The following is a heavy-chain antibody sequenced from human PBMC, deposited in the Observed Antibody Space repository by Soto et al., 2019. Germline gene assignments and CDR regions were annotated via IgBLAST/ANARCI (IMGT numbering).Heavy chain of an antibody. V-gene: IGHV3-30*03. CDR2: ISYDGSNK. Sequence: QVQLVESGGGVVQPGRSLRLSCAASGFPFSIYGMHWVREAPGKGLEWVAVISYDGSNKYYADSVKGRFTISRDNSASTLYLQMNSLRPEDTALYYCVGGQYYFDYRGQGTLVTVSP. D-gene: IGHD3-10*01. J-gene: IGHJ4*02. CDR3: VGGQYYFDY. CDR1: GFPFSIYG.